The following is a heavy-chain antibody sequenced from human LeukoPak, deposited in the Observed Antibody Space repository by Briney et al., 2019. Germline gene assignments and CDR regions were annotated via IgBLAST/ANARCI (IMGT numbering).Heavy chain of an antibody. CDR3: ARLYCSSTSCRMNWFDP. Sequence: SSETLSLTCTVSGGSISSYYWSWIRQPPGKGLEWIGDIYYSGSTNYNPSLKSRGTISVDTSKNQFSLKLSSVTAADTAVYYCARLYCSSTSCRMNWFDPWGQGTLVTVSS. CDR2: IYYSGST. CDR1: GGSISSYY. J-gene: IGHJ5*02. V-gene: IGHV4-59*01. D-gene: IGHD2-2*01.